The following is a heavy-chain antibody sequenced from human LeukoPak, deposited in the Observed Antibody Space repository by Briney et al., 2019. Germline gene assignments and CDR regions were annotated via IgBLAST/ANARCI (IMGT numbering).Heavy chain of an antibody. Sequence: ASVKVSCKASGYTFTSYGISWVRQAPGQGLEWMGWISAYNGNTNYAQKLQGRVTMTTDTSASTAYMELSSLRSEDTAVYYCARDRKDYYYYGMDVWGQGTTVTVSS. CDR1: GYTFTSYG. CDR3: ARDRKDYYYYGMDV. V-gene: IGHV1-18*01. CDR2: ISAYNGNT. J-gene: IGHJ6*02.